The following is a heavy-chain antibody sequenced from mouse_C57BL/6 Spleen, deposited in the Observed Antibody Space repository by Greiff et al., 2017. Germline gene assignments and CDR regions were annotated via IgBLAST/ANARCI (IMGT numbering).Heavy chain of an antibody. J-gene: IGHJ2*01. CDR3: ARAPLLLRSYYFDY. D-gene: IGHD1-1*01. V-gene: IGHV5-17*01. CDR2: ISSGSSTI. CDR1: GFTFSDYG. Sequence: EVKLMESGGGLVKPGGSLKLSCAASGFTFSDYGMHWVRQAPEKGLEWVAYISSGSSTIYYADTVKGRFTISRDNAKNPLFLQMTSLRSEDTAMYYCARAPLLLRSYYFDYWGQGTTLTVSS.